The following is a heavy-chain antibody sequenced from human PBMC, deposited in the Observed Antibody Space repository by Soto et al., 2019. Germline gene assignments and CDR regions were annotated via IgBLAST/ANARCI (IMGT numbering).Heavy chain of an antibody. J-gene: IGHJ6*02. CDR1: GYSFTSYW. Sequence: GESLKISCKGSGYSFTSYWIGWVRQMPGKGLEWMGIIYPGDSDTRYSPSFQGQVTISADKSISTAYLQWSSLKASDTAMYYCVRALIAVAGGGLYYYYGMDVWGQGTTVTVSS. CDR2: IYPGDSDT. V-gene: IGHV5-51*01. CDR3: VRALIAVAGGGLYYYYGMDV. D-gene: IGHD6-19*01.